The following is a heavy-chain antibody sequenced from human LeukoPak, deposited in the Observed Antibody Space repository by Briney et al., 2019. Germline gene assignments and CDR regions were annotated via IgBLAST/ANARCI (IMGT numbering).Heavy chain of an antibody. CDR3: ARVGIRLTRIAAAGPTFRYFDL. D-gene: IGHD6-13*01. V-gene: IGHV1-69*01. J-gene: IGHJ2*01. CDR1: GGTFSSYA. CDR2: IIPIFGTA. Sequence: SVNLTCLASGGTFSSYAISWVRQAPGQGLEWMGGIIPIFGTANYAQKFQGRVTITADESTSTAYMELSSLRSEDTAVYYCARVGIRLTRIAAAGPTFRYFDLWGRGTLFTVSS.